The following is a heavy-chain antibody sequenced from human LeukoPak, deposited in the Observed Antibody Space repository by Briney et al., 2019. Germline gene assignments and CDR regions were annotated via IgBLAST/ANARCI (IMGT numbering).Heavy chain of an antibody. CDR3: AREPADPRDKRFDP. D-gene: IGHD2-2*01. CDR1: GGSISSGSYY. V-gene: IGHV4-61*02. CDR2: IYTSGST. J-gene: IGHJ5*02. Sequence: SETLSLTCTVSGGSISSGSYYWSWIRQPAGKGLEWIGRIYTSGSTNYNPSLKSRVTISVDTSKNQFSLKLSSVTAANTAVYYCAREPADPRDKRFDPWGQGTLVTVSS.